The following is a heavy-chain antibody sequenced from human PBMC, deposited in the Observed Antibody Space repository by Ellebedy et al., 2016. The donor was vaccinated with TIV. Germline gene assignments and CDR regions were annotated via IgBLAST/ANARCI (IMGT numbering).Heavy chain of an antibody. V-gene: IGHV3-7*01. J-gene: IGHJ3*02. CDR1: GFTFSSYW. Sequence: GESLKISCAASGFTFSSYWMTWVRQSPGKGLEWVANINQDRSQKYYVDSVKGRFTVSRDNAKNSLYLQMTSLRADDTAVYYCTTDGSYGDYRSPTHAFEIWGQGTLVTVSS. D-gene: IGHD4-17*01. CDR3: TTDGSYGDYRSPTHAFEI. CDR2: INQDRSQK.